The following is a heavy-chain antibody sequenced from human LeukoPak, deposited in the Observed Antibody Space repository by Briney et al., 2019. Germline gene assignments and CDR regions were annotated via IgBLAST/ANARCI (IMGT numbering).Heavy chain of an antibody. V-gene: IGHV4-38-2*02. J-gene: IGHJ4*02. CDR2: IYHSGST. CDR1: GYSISSGYY. Sequence: SETLSLTCTVSGYSISSGYYWGWIRQPPGKGLEWIGSIYHSGSTYYNPSLKSRVTISVDTSENQFSLKLSSVTAADTAVYYCARGRWLQLRVGYYFDYWGQGTLVTVSS. CDR3: ARGRWLQLRVGYYFDY. D-gene: IGHD5-24*01.